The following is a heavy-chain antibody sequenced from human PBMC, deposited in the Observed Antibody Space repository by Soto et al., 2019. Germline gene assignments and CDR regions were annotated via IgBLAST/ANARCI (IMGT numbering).Heavy chain of an antibody. Sequence: ASVKVSCKASGYTFTSYYMHWVRQAPGQGLEWMGIINPSGGSTSYAQKFQGRVTMTRDTSTSTVYMELSSLRSEDTAVYYCARDLGIAAAGILHYYYYGTDVWGQGTTVTVSS. J-gene: IGHJ6*02. CDR3: ARDLGIAAAGILHYYYYGTDV. CDR2: INPSGGST. CDR1: GYTFTSYY. D-gene: IGHD6-13*01. V-gene: IGHV1-46*01.